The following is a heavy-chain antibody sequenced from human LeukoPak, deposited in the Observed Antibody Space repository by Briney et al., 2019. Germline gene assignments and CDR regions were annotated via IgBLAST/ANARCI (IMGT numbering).Heavy chain of an antibody. Sequence: SETLSLTCAVYGGSFSGYYWSWIRQPPGKGLEWIGEINHSGSTNYNPSLKSRVTISVDTSKNQFSLKLSSVTAADTAVYYCARGTYGSGSYYNSRPYYYMDAWGKGTTVTVSS. D-gene: IGHD3-10*01. J-gene: IGHJ6*03. CDR2: INHSGST. CDR3: ARGTYGSGSYYNSRPYYYMDA. V-gene: IGHV4-34*01. CDR1: GGSFSGYY.